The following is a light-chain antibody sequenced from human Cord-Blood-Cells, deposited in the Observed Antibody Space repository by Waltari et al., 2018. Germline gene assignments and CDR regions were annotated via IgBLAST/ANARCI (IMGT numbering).Light chain of an antibody. V-gene: IGKV1-9*01. J-gene: IGKJ1*01. CDR3: QQLNSYPP. Sequence: IQLTQSPSSLSASVGDRVTITCRASQGISSYLAWYQQKPGKAPKLLIYAASTLQSGVPSRFSGSGSGTDFTLTISSLQHEDFATYYCQQLNSYPPFGQGTKVEIK. CDR2: AAS. CDR1: QGISSY.